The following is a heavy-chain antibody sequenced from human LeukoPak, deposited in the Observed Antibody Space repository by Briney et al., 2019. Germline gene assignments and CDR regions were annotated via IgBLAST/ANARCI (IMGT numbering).Heavy chain of an antibody. CDR1: GSTFSSYG. J-gene: IGHJ5*02. CDR2: IRYDGSNK. Sequence: PGGSLRLSCAASGSTFSSYGMHWVRQAPGKGLEWVAFIRYDGSNKYYADSVKGRFTISRDNSKNTLYLQMNSLRTEDTALYYCARDMSVGGSGWYGGEFDPWGQGTLVTVSS. CDR3: ARDMSVGGSGWYGGEFDP. D-gene: IGHD6-19*01. V-gene: IGHV3-30*02.